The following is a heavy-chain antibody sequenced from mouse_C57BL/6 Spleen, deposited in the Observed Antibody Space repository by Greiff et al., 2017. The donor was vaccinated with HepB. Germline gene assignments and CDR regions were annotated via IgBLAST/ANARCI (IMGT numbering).Heavy chain of an antibody. J-gene: IGHJ4*01. D-gene: IGHD1-2*01. V-gene: IGHV14-4*01. Sequence: EVQLQQSGAELVRPGASVKLSCTASGFNIKDDYMHWVKQRPEQGLEWIGWIDPENGDTEYASKFQGKATITADTSSNTAYLQLSSLTSEDTAVYYCTTGTTAPYAMDYWGQGTSVTVSS. CDR1: GFNIKDDY. CDR2: IDPENGDT. CDR3: TTGTTAPYAMDY.